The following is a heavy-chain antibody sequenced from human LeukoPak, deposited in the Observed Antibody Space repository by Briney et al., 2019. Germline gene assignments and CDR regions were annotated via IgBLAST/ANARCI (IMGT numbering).Heavy chain of an antibody. V-gene: IGHV3-66*01. CDR1: EFSVGSNY. CDR3: ARVIVVVPVYYYYMDV. Sequence: GGSLRLSCAASEFSVGSNYMTWVRQAPGKGLEWVSLIYSGGSTYYADSVKGRFTISRDNSKNTLYLQMNSLRAEDTAVYYCARVIVVVPVYYYYMDVWGKGTTVTISS. J-gene: IGHJ6*03. D-gene: IGHD2-2*01. CDR2: IYSGGST.